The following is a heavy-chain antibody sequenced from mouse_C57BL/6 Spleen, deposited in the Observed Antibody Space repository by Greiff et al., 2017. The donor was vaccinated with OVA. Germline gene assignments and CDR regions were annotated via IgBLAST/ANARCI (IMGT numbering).Heavy chain of an antibody. V-gene: IGHV5-6*01. CDR3: ARHETRQRPYWYFDV. Sequence: EVQGVESGGDLVKPGGSLKLSCAASGFTFSSYGMSWVRQTPDKRLEWVATISSGGSYTYYPDSVQGRFTISRDNAKNTLYLQMSSLKSEDTAMYYCARHETRQRPYWYFDVWGTGTTVTVSS. J-gene: IGHJ1*03. CDR2: ISSGGSYT. D-gene: IGHD3-2*01. CDR1: GFTFSSYG.